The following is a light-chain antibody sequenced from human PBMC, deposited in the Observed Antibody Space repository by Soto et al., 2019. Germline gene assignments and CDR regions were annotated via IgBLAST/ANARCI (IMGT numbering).Light chain of an antibody. J-gene: IGKJ1*01. V-gene: IGKV3-20*01. CDR2: GAS. CDR3: QQYANLPIT. Sequence: EIVFTQSPGTLSLSPGESATLLCRASQFVISRSLAWYQQKLGQAPRLLIYGASNRATGIPGRFSASGSGTDFTLTITPLEPEDFAVYFCQQYANLPITFGQGTKVDIK. CDR1: QFVISRS.